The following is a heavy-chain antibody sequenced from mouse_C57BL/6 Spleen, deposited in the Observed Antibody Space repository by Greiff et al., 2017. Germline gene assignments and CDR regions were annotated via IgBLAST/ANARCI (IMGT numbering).Heavy chain of an antibody. V-gene: IGHV14-3*01. CDR3: ARSYGSLYYFDY. D-gene: IGHD1-1*01. CDR2: IDPTNGNT. CDR1: GFNIKNTY. J-gene: IGHJ2*01. Sequence: EVKLQESVAELVRPGASVKLSCTASGFNIKNTYMHWVKQRPEQGLEWIGRIDPTNGNTKYAPKFKGKATLTADTSSTTAYLQLSSLTSEDTAIYSSARSYGSLYYFDYWGQGTTLTVSS.